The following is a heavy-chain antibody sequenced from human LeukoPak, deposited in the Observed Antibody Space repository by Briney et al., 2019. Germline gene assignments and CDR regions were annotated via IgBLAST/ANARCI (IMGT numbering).Heavy chain of an antibody. J-gene: IGHJ3*02. D-gene: IGHD2-2*02. CDR3: ARVVVPAAIHDAFDI. Sequence: PGGSLRLSCAASGFTFSSYSMNWVRQAPGKGLEWVSSISSSSSYIYYADSVKGRFTISRDNAKNSLYLQMNGLRAEDTAVYYCARVVVPAAIHDAFDIWGQGTMVTASS. V-gene: IGHV3-21*01. CDR1: GFTFSSYS. CDR2: ISSSSSYI.